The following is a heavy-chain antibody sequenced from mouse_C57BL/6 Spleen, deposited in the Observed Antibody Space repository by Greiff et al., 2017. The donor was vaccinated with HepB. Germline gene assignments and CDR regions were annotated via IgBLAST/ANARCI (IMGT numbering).Heavy chain of an antibody. Sequence: VQLQESGAELARPGASVKMSCKASGYTFTSYTMHWVKQRPGQGLEWIGYINPSSGYTKYNQKFKDKATLTADKSSSTAYMQLSSLTSEDSAVYYCAREGLRRRDLAYWGQGTLVTVSA. J-gene: IGHJ3*01. CDR3: AREGLRRRDLAY. CDR2: INPSSGYT. V-gene: IGHV1-4*01. CDR1: GYTFTSYT. D-gene: IGHD2-4*01.